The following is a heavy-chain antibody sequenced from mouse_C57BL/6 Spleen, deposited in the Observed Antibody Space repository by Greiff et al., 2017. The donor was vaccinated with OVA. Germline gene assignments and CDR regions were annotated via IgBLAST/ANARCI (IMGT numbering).Heavy chain of an antibody. V-gene: IGHV1-69*01. CDR3: ARSYYDYDDGFAY. CDR1: GYTFTSYW. J-gene: IGHJ3*01. CDR2: LDPSDSYT. D-gene: IGHD2-4*01. Sequence: QVQLQQPGAELVMPGASVKLSCKASGYTFTSYWMHWVKQRPGQGLEWIGELDPSDSYTNYNQKFKGKSTLTVDKSSSTAYMQLSSLTSEDSAVYYCARSYYDYDDGFAYWGQGTLVTVSA.